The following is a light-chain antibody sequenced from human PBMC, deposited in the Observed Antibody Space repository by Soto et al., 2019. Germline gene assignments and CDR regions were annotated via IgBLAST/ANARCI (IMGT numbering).Light chain of an antibody. CDR1: SSNIGSNN. Sequence: QSVLTQTPSASGTPGQRVNISCSGSSSNIGSNNVNWYQQLPGTAPKLLIYSNNQRPSGVHDRFSGSKSGTSASLAISWLQSEDEADYYCEAWEDSLNGVVCGGGTKLPVL. CDR2: SNN. CDR3: EAWEDSLNGVV. J-gene: IGLJ2*01. V-gene: IGLV1-44*01.